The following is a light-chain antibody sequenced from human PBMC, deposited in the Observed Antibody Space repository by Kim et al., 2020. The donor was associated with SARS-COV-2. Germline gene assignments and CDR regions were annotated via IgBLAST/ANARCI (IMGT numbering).Light chain of an antibody. CDR1: QSISTG. CDR2: DAS. CDR3: QQYQSDYS. J-gene: IGKJ2*03. V-gene: IGKV1-5*01. Sequence: LSAAEGDRVACTCRASQSISTGLAWYQPKPGRAPKLLIYDASSLESGVPSRFSGSGSGTEFTLTISSLQPDDFATYYCQQYQSDYSFGQGTKLEI.